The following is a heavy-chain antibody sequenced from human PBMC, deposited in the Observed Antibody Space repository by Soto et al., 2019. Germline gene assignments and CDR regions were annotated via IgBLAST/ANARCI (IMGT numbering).Heavy chain of an antibody. J-gene: IGHJ4*02. CDR1: GFTFSSYW. D-gene: IGHD3-3*01. Sequence: EVQLVESGGGLVQPGGSLRLSCAASGFTFSSYWMSWVRQAPGKGLEWVANIKQDGSEKYYVDSVKGRFTISRDNAKNSLYLQMNSLRAEDTAVYYCSRDYDFWSGSPRLDYWGQGTLVTVSS. V-gene: IGHV3-7*01. CDR3: SRDYDFWSGSPRLDY. CDR2: IKQDGSEK.